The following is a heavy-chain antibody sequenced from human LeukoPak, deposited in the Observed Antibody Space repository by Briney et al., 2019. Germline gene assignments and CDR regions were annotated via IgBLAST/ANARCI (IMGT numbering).Heavy chain of an antibody. D-gene: IGHD1-1*01. Sequence: SETLSLTCAVYGGSFSGYYWSWIRQPPGKGLEWIGEINHSGSTNYNPSLKSRVTISVDTSKNQFSLKLSSVTAADTAVYYCARGLNWNYYYYYYMDVWGKGTTVTVSS. CDR1: GGSFSGYY. CDR3: ARGLNWNYYYYYYMDV. CDR2: INHSGST. J-gene: IGHJ6*03. V-gene: IGHV4-34*01.